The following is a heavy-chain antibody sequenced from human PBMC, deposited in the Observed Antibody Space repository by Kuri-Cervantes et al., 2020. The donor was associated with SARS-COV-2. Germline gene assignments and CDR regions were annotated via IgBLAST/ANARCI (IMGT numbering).Heavy chain of an antibody. Sequence: GSLRLSCAVYGGSFSGYYWGWIRQPPGKGLEWIGSIYHSGSTYYNPSLKSRVTISVDTSKNQFSLKLSSVTAADTAVYYCARHRMADAFDIWGQGTMVTVSS. CDR1: GGSFSGYY. CDR2: IYHSGST. J-gene: IGHJ3*02. D-gene: IGHD2-8*01. V-gene: IGHV4-38-2*01. CDR3: ARHRMADAFDI.